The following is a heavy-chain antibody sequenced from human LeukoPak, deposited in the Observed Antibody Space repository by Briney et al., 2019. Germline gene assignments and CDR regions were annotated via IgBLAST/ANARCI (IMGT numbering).Heavy chain of an antibody. V-gene: IGHV3-21*01. J-gene: IGHJ3*02. CDR3: ARDKFNAFDI. Sequence: GGSLRLSCAASGFTFSSYSMNWVRQAPGKGLEWVSSISSSSSYKYYADSVKGRFTISRDNAKNSLCLQMNSLRAEDTAVYYCARDKFNAFDIWGQGTMVTVSS. CDR2: ISSSSSYK. CDR1: GFTFSSYS.